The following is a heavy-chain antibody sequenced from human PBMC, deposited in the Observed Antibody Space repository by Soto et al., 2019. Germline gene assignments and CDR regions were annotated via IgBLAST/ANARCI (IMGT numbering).Heavy chain of an antibody. CDR1: GLTFSSYG. V-gene: IGHV3-30*18. CDR3: AKAPSPCSGGSCYVDC. D-gene: IGHD2-15*01. Sequence: GGSLRLSCAASGLTFSSYGMYWVRQAPGKGLEWGAVISYDGSNKYYADSVKGRFTISRDNSKNTLYLQMNSLRAEDTAVYYCAKAPSPCSGGSCYVDCWGQGTLVTVSS. CDR2: ISYDGSNK. J-gene: IGHJ4*02.